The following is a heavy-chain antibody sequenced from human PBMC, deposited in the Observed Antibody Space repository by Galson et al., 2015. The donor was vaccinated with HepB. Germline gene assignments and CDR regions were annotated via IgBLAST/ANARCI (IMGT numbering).Heavy chain of an antibody. V-gene: IGHV1-46*03. D-gene: IGHD2-21*02. CDR2: INPSGGST. Sequence: SVKVSCRASGYTFTSYYMHWVRQAPGQGLEWMGIINPSGGSTSYAQKFQGRVTMTRDTSTSTVYMELSSLRSEDTAVYYCGREAYCGGYFYPTPGGYYYGMDFWGQGTTVTVSS. J-gene: IGHJ6*02. CDR3: GREAYCGGYFYPTPGGYYYGMDF. CDR1: GYTFTSYY.